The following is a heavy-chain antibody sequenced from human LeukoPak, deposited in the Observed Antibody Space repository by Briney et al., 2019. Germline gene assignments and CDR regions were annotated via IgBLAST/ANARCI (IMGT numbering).Heavy chain of an antibody. D-gene: IGHD3-10*01. CDR3: ARRGSSGAFDI. CDR2: IYSSGST. CDR1: GGSISSYS. J-gene: IGHJ3*02. Sequence: SETLSLTCTVSGGSISSYSWSWIRQPAGKGLEWIGRIYSSGSTNYNPSLRSRVTISVDTSKNQFSLKLSSVTAADTAVYYCARRGSSGAFDIWGQGTMVTVSS. V-gene: IGHV4-4*07.